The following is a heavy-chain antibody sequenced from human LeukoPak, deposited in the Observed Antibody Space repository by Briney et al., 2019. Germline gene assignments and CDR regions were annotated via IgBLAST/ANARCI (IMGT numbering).Heavy chain of an antibody. Sequence: EASVKVSCKASGYTFTSYYMHWVRRAPGQGLEWMGIINPSGGSTNYAQKFQGRVTMTRDTSASTVYMELSGLRSEDTALYYCASLPAATGAHAFDIWGQGTMVIVSS. CDR3: ASLPAATGAHAFDI. CDR2: INPSGGST. D-gene: IGHD2-2*01. CDR1: GYTFTSYY. V-gene: IGHV1-46*01. J-gene: IGHJ3*02.